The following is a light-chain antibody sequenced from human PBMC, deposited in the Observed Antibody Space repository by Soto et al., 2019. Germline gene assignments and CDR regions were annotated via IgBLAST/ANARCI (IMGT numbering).Light chain of an antibody. CDR2: GAS. CDR1: QSVNIY. CDR3: QQYDDWLRLT. J-gene: IGKJ4*01. Sequence: EIVMTQSPATLSVSPGERATLSCRASQSVNIYLAWYQQKPGQAPRLLIFGASSRATGITPRFSVSGSGTEFNLTSSCLQSEDFAVYFCQQYDDWLRLTFGGGTKVEIK. V-gene: IGKV3D-15*01.